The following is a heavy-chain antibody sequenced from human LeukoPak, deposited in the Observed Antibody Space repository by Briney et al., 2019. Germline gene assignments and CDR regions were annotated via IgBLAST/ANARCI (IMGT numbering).Heavy chain of an antibody. Sequence: GGSLRLSCAASGFTFGNVYMSWVRRAPGKGLEWVSVIYSGGSTDYKDSVKARFIISRDNSKNTLYLQMNSLRAEDTAVYYCAKEMATMNAFDIWGQRDNGHRLF. CDR1: GFTFGNVY. CDR3: AKEMATMNAFDI. V-gene: IGHV3-66*01. D-gene: IGHD5-24*01. CDR2: IYSGGST. J-gene: IGHJ3*02.